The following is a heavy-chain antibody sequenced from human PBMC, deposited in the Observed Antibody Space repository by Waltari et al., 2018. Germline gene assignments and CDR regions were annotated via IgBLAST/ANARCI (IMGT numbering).Heavy chain of an antibody. V-gene: IGHV3-9*03. D-gene: IGHD1-7*01. CDR3: AKGAVTGTTWYYFDH. J-gene: IGHJ4*02. Sequence: EVQLVESGGGLVQPARSLRLSCAASGFTFDAYAMHWVRQAPGKGLEWVSGISWHSDVINYADSVKGRFTVSRDNAKSSLYLQMNSLRPEDMALYYCAKGAVTGTTWYYFDHWGQGTLVTVSS. CDR1: GFTFDAYA. CDR2: ISWHSDVI.